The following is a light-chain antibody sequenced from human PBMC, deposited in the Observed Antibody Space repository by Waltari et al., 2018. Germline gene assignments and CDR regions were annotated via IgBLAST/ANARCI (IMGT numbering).Light chain of an antibody. V-gene: IGKV1-5*03. CDR2: KAS. Sequence: DIQMTQSPSTLSASVGDRVTITCRASQRISSWLAWYQQKPGKAPKLLIYKASSLESGVPSRFSGSGSGTEFTLTISSLQPYDFATYYCQQYNSYWTFGQGTNVEIK. CDR3: QQYNSYWT. CDR1: QRISSW. J-gene: IGKJ1*01.